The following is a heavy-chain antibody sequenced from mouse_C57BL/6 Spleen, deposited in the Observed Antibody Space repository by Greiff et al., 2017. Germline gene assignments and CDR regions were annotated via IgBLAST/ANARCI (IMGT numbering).Heavy chain of an antibody. CDR2: IDPNSGGT. D-gene: IGHD1-1*01. CDR3: ARSDYYGSSYDWYFDV. J-gene: IGHJ1*03. Sequence: QVQLQQSGAELVKPGASVKLSCKASGYTFTSSWMHWVKQRPGRGLEWIGRIDPNSGGTKYNEKFKSKATLTVDKPSSTDYMQLSSLTSEDSAVYYCARSDYYGSSYDWYFDVWGTGTTVTVSS. CDR1: GYTFTSSW. V-gene: IGHV1-72*01.